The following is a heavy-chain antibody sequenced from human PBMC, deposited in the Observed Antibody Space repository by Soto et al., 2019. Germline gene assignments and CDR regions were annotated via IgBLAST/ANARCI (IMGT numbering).Heavy chain of an antibody. V-gene: IGHV4-59*01. CDR1: SDSMSSYY. CDR2: IYYSGST. CDR3: GSPRA. J-gene: IGHJ5*02. Sequence: SXTLSLTCAVCSDSMSSYYWGWIRQPPGKGLEWIGYIYYSGSTNYNPSLKSRVTISVDTSKNQFSLKLSSVTAADTAVYYCGSPRAWGQGTLVTVSS.